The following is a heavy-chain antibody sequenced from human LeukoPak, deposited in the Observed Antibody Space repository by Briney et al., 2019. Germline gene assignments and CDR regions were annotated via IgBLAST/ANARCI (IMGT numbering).Heavy chain of an antibody. D-gene: IGHD2-8*01. V-gene: IGHV3-23*01. CDR1: GFTLSSYA. Sequence: GGSLRLSCAASGFTLSSYAMSWVRQAPGKGLEWVSAISDTGNTYHADSVKGRFTISRDSSKNTLYLQMNSLRAEDTAVYYCAKDRCSNGVGCYYYYMDVWGKGTTVTISS. CDR2: ISDTGNT. J-gene: IGHJ6*03. CDR3: AKDRCSNGVGCYYYYMDV.